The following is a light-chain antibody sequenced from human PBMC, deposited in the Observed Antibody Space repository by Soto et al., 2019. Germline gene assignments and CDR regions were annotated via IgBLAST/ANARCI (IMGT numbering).Light chain of an antibody. CDR2: GAF. Sequence: VLTQSPGAVSLSTGERATLWCGASPSVTNYLAWYQQKPGQPPRLLIYGAFTRAAGIPARFSGSGSGTDFTLPISSLEPEESAVYYCQQRNTWPPVTFGQGTPLE. J-gene: IGKJ5*01. V-gene: IGKV3-11*01. CDR3: QQRNTWPPVT. CDR1: PSVTNY.